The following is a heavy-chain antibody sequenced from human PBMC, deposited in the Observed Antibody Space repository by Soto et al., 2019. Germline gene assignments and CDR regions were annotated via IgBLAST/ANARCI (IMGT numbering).Heavy chain of an antibody. V-gene: IGHV4-30-4*01. J-gene: IGHJ4*02. CDR3: ARGGGETYSLVHFDY. D-gene: IGHD2-21*01. Sequence: QVQLQESGPGLVKPSQTLSLTCTVSGGSISSGDYYWSWIRQPPGKGLEWIGYIYYSGTTKYNPSLKSRVTMSVDTSKNQFSLKMRSVTAADTAVYYCARGGGETYSLVHFDYWGQGTLVTVSS. CDR1: GGSISSGDYY. CDR2: IYYSGTT.